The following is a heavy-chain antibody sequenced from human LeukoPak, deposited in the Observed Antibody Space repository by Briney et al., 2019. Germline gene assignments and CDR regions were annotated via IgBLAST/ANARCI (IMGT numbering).Heavy chain of an antibody. CDR1: GFTFSSYW. J-gene: IGHJ4*02. CDR3: ARDRTYYDYVWGSYPHDY. Sequence: GGSLRLSCAASGFTFSSYWMSWVRQAPGKGLEWVANIKQDGSEKYYVDSVKGRFTISRDNAKNSLYLQMNNLRAEDTAVYYCARDRTYYDYVWGSYPHDYWGQGTLVTVSS. V-gene: IGHV3-7*03. D-gene: IGHD3-16*02. CDR2: IKQDGSEK.